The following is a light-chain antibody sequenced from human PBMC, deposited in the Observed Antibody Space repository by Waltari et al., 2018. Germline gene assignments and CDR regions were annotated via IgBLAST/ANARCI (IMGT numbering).Light chain of an antibody. Sequence: QSVLTQPPSASGTPGQRVPISCSGSSSNIGSNYVYWYQQVPGTAPKLLIYRNNQRPSGVPDRFSGSKSGTSASLAISGLRSEDEADYYCGTWDGSLSAWVFGGGTKLTVL. CDR1: SSNIGSNY. V-gene: IGLV1-47*01. CDR2: RNN. CDR3: GTWDGSLSAWV. J-gene: IGLJ3*02.